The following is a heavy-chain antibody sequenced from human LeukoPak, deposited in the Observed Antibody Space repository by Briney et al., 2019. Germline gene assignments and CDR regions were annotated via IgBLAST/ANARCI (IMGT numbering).Heavy chain of an antibody. Sequence: GGSLRLSCAASGFTFSYYWMHWVRQAPGKGLVWVSRINNDGSSTSYADPVKGRFTISRDNAKNMLHLQMNSLSAEDTAVYFCARGYSSSYRIDYWGQGTLVTVSS. CDR2: INNDGSST. J-gene: IGHJ4*02. CDR1: GFTFSYYW. CDR3: ARGYSSSYRIDY. V-gene: IGHV3-74*01. D-gene: IGHD6-6*01.